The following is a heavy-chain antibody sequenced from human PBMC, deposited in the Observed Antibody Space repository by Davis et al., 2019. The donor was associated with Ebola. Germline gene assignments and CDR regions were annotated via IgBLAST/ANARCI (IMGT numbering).Heavy chain of an antibody. CDR2: ISAYNGNT. CDR3: ARDLVVTATDY. Sequence: AASVKVSCKASGYTFTSYGISWVRQAPGQGLEWMGWISAYNGNTNYAQKLQGRVTMTTDTSTSTADMELRSLRSDDTAVYYCARDLVVTATDYWGQGTLVTVSS. CDR1: GYTFTSYG. V-gene: IGHV1-18*04. J-gene: IGHJ4*02. D-gene: IGHD2-21*02.